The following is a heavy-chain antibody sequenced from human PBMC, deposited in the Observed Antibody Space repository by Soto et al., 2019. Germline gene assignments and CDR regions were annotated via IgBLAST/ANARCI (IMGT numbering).Heavy chain of an antibody. Sequence: PSETLSLTCAVSSGSISSSNWWSWVRQPPGKGLEWIGEIYHSGSTNYNPSLKSRVTISVDKSKNQFSLKLSSVTAADTAVYYCARLAPTYSSRRHPFVYWGQGTLVTVSS. J-gene: IGHJ4*02. CDR2: IYHSGST. D-gene: IGHD6-13*01. CDR1: SGSISSSNW. V-gene: IGHV4-4*02. CDR3: ARLAPTYSSRRHPFVY.